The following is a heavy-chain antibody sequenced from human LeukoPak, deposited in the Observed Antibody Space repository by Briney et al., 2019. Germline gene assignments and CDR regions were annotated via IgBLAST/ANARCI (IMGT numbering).Heavy chain of an antibody. D-gene: IGHD6-19*01. Sequence: GASVNVSRKASGYTLNGYYMHWVRQAPRQGLKWMGRINLNSGSTNYAQKFQGRVTMTRDTSISTAYMELSRLRSDDTAVYYCARETAVAGTEDWGQGTLVTVSS. CDR1: GYTLNGYY. J-gene: IGHJ4*02. CDR3: ARETAVAGTED. V-gene: IGHV1-2*06. CDR2: INLNSGST.